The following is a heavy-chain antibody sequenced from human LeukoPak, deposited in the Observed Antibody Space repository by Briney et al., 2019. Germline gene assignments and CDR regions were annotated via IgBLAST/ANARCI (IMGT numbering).Heavy chain of an antibody. J-gene: IGHJ4*02. CDR1: GFTFDSYW. Sequence: GGSLRLSCAASGFTFDSYWMSWVRQAPGKGPEWVANIREDASKELYVDSVKGRFTISRDNAKNSLYLQMNNLRAEDTAVYYCVTDRHSDSRGLSKQYYDYWGQGTLVTVSS. D-gene: IGHD3-22*01. V-gene: IGHV3-7*01. CDR3: VTDRHSDSRGLSKQYYDY. CDR2: IREDASKE.